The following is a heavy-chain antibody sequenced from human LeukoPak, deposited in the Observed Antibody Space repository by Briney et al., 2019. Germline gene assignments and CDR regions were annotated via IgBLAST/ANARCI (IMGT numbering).Heavy chain of an antibody. CDR1: GFTFSSYG. CDR2: ISYDGSNK. Sequence: PGGSLRLSCAASGFTFSSYGMHWVRQAPGKGLEWVAVISYDGSNKYYADSVKGRFTISRDNSKNTLYLQMNSLRAEDTAVYYCAFVVVIIRWDAFDIWGQGTMVTVSS. D-gene: IGHD3-22*01. J-gene: IGHJ3*02. CDR3: AFVVVIIRWDAFDI. V-gene: IGHV3-30*03.